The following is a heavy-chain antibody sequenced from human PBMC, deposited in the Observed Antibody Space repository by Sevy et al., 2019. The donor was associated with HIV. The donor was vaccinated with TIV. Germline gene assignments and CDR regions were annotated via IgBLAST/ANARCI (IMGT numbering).Heavy chain of an antibody. V-gene: IGHV3-23*01. D-gene: IGHD3-3*01. CDR1: GFTFNDYA. Sequence: GGSLRLSCAASGFTFNDYAMSWVRQAPGKGLEWVSTISGRGDTTNYADSVKGRFTISRDNSKNTPYLQMNSLRAEDSAVLYCAKDHYTAVTIFGVITPGYYGMDVWGQGTTVTVSS. CDR3: AKDHYTAVTIFGVITPGYYGMDV. J-gene: IGHJ6*02. CDR2: ISGRGDTT.